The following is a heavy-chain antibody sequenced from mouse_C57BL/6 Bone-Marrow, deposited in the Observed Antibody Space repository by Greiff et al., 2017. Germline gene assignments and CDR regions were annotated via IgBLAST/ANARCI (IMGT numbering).Heavy chain of an antibody. CDR2: IYPGSGST. CDR3: ARFLRPRYAMDY. CDR1: GHTFTSYW. Sequence: VQLQQPGAELVKPGASVKMSCKASGHTFTSYWITWVKQRPGQGLEWIGDIYPGSGSTNYNEKFKSKATLTVDTSSSTAYMQLSSLTSEDSAVYYCARFLRPRYAMDYWGQGTSVTVSS. D-gene: IGHD1-1*01. V-gene: IGHV1-55*01. J-gene: IGHJ4*01.